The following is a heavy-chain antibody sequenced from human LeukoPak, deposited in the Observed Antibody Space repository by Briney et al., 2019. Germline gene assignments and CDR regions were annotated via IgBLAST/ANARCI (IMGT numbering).Heavy chain of an antibody. CDR3: AKDPDYDFWSGYYMPEAFDI. Sequence: GGSLRLSCAASGFTFSSYAMSWVRQAPGKGLEWVSAIVGSGGNMYYADSVKGRFTISRDNFKSTLYLQMNSLRAEDTAVYYCAKDPDYDFWSGYYMPEAFDIWGQGTMVTVSS. J-gene: IGHJ3*02. D-gene: IGHD3-3*01. CDR2: IVGSGGNM. CDR1: GFTFSSYA. V-gene: IGHV3-23*01.